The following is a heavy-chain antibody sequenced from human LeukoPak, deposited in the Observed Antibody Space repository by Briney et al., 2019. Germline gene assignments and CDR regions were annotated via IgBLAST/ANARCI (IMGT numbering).Heavy chain of an antibody. V-gene: IGHV4-38-2*02. CDR1: GYSISSGYY. Sequence: PSETLSLTCAVSGYSISSGYYWGWIRQPPGKGLEWIGSIYHSGSTYYNPSLKSRVTISVDTSKNQFSLELSSVTAADTAVYYCAREDSSGLDYWGQGTLVTVSS. D-gene: IGHD6-19*01. CDR3: AREDSSGLDY. CDR2: IYHSGST. J-gene: IGHJ4*02.